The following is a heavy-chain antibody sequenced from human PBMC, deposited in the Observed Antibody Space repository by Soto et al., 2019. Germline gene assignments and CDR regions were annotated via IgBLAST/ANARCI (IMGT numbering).Heavy chain of an antibody. V-gene: IGHV1-3*01. CDR1: GYTFTSYA. CDR3: ARSIVVVTALDY. Sequence: ASVKVSCKASGYTFTSYAMHWVRQAPGQRLEWMGWINAGNGNTKYSQKFQARVTITRDTSASTAYMELSSLRSEDTAVYYCARSIVVVTALDYWGQGTLVTVSS. J-gene: IGHJ4*02. D-gene: IGHD2-21*02. CDR2: INAGNGNT.